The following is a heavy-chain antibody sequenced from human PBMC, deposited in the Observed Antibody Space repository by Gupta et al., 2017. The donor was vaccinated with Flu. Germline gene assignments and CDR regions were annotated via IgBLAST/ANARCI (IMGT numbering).Heavy chain of an antibody. CDR3: ARRRNDGTSYHYVDV. CDR1: GGSIVRSPQ. D-gene: IGHD3-10*01. CDR2: VFYAGYT. J-gene: IGHJ4*02. Sequence: HLQFQESGPGVLKPSDPLSLTCDVSGGSIVRSPQWAWVLHRPGKGLEWIETVFYAGYTVYTQSFKSRAIISVDTAKNQFALRLRSVTAADTAMDDCARRRNDGTSYHYVDVWGQGTMVSVSS. V-gene: IGHV4-39*01.